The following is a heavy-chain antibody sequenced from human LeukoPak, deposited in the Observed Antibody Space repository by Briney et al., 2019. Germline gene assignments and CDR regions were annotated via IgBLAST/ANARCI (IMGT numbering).Heavy chain of an antibody. CDR1: GGSISSYY. J-gene: IGHJ6*02. CDR3: VRDVEMSTVGSYFYAMDV. D-gene: IGHD5-24*01. V-gene: IGHV4-59*01. Sequence: PSETLSLTCTVSGGSISSYYWSWIRQFPGKGLEWIGYIYDSGSTDYNPSLKSRATISFYTSKNQFSLRLSSVTAADAAVYFCVRDVEMSTVGSYFYAMDVWGQGTTVTVSS. CDR2: IYDSGST.